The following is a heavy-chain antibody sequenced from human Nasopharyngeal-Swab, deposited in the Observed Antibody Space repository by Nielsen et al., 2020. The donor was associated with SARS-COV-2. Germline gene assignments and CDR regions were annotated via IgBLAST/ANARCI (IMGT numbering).Heavy chain of an antibody. D-gene: IGHD4-23*01. CDR1: GFTFSSYG. CDR2: ISYDGSNK. V-gene: IGHV3-30*18. CDR3: AKGVGGKWVNWFDP. J-gene: IGHJ5*02. Sequence: GESLKISCAASGFTFSSYGMHWVRQAPGKGLEWVAVISYDGSNKYYADSVKGRFTISRDNSKNTLYLQMNSLRAEDTAVYYCAKGVGGKWVNWFDPWGQGTLATVSS.